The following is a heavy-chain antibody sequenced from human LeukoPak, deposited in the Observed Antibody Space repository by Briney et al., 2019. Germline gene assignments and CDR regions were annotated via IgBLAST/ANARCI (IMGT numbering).Heavy chain of an antibody. D-gene: IGHD3-3*01. V-gene: IGHV4-39*01. J-gene: IGHJ4*02. Sequence: SETLSLTCTVSGASISSSSYYWGWIRQPPGKGLEWIGSIYYSGSTYYNPSLKSRVTISVDTSKNQFSPKLSSVTAADTAVYYYARQARPYYDFWSGQPFDYWGQGTLVTVSS. CDR3: ARQARPYYDFWSGQPFDY. CDR1: GASISSSSYY. CDR2: IYYSGST.